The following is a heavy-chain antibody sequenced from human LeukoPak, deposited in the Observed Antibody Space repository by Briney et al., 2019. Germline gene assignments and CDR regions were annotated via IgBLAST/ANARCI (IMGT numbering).Heavy chain of an antibody. J-gene: IGHJ4*02. D-gene: IGHD1-1*01. CDR1: GYTPTVPQ. Sequence: GGGLRLSCARPGYTPTVPQAGCVPQGLRKGLEWISRRATTKPNSCTTQYAASVRGRFTISRDDSQNSLYLHLNSLKTEDTAVYYCVRVVTTGSGWYHFDNWGRGTLVTVSS. CDR3: VRVVTTGSGWYHFDN. V-gene: IGHV3-72*01. CDR2: RATTKPNSCTT.